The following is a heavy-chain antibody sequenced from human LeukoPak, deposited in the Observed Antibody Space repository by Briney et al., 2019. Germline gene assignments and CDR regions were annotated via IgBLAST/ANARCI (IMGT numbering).Heavy chain of an antibody. CDR2: TYYRSKWYN. D-gene: IGHD3-9*01. CDR3: ARGSEYFDWLSLSST. V-gene: IGHV6-1*01. CDR1: GDSVSSNSAA. J-gene: IGHJ5*02. Sequence: SQTLSLTCDISGDSVSSNSAAWNWIRQSPSRGLEWLGRTYYRSKWYNDYAVSVQSRITINPDTSKNQFSLQLNSVTPEDTAVYYCARGSEYFDWLSLSSTWGQGTLVTVSS.